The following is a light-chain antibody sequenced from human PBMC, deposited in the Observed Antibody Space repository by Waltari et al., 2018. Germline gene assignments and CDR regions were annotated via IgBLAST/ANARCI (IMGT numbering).Light chain of an antibody. CDR3: MQRLEFPPT. CDR1: QSLLDSNAANTN. J-gene: IGKJ3*01. CDR2: MLS. V-gene: IGKV2-40*01. Sequence: DVVMTQTPLSLPVTPGEPASISCKSSQSLLDSNAANTNLDWYVQKQGQPPQLLIYMLSYRASGVPDRISGSGSGTDFTLKISRVEADDIGTYYCMQRLEFPPTFGPGTKVDI.